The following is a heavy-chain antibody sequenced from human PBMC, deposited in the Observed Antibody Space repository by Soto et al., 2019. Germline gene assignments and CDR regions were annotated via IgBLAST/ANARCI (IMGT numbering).Heavy chain of an antibody. CDR2: VSAGGDMT. Sequence: DVQLLESGGHLVQPGGSLRLSCAASGSTFSSYAMSWVRQAPGKGLEWVSSVSAGGDMTYYSDSVKGRFTISRDNSNNALFLQMNSLRIEATALYYCARGDRGGSGSPASYYYSGLDVWGQGDTVTVS. CDR3: ARGDRGGSGSPASYYYSGLDV. V-gene: IGHV3-23*01. D-gene: IGHD3-10*01. J-gene: IGHJ6*02. CDR1: GSTFSSYA.